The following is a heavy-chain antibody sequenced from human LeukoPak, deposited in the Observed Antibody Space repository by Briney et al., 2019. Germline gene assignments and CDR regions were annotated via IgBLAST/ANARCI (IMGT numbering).Heavy chain of an antibody. D-gene: IGHD1-20*01. V-gene: IGHV1-69*04. CDR3: VNNWNGGEVDY. J-gene: IGHJ4*02. CDR1: GGTFSSYA. CDR2: IIPIFGIA. Sequence: ASVKVSCKASGGTFSSYAISWVRQAPGQGLEWMGRIIPIFGIANYAQKFQGRVTITADKSTSTAYMELSSLRSEDTAVYYCVNNWNGGEVDYWGQGTLVTVSS.